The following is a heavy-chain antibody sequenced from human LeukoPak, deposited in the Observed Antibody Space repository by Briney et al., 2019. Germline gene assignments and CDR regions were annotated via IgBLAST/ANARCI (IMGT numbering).Heavy chain of an antibody. D-gene: IGHD6-19*01. Sequence: PSETLSLTCAVYGGSFSGYYWSWIRQPPGKGLEWIGEINHSGSTNYNPSLKNRVTISVDTSKNQFSLKLSSVTAADTAVYYCAREAAVALVDYWGQGTLVTVSS. CDR2: INHSGST. V-gene: IGHV4-34*01. CDR1: GGSFSGYY. CDR3: AREAAVALVDY. J-gene: IGHJ4*02.